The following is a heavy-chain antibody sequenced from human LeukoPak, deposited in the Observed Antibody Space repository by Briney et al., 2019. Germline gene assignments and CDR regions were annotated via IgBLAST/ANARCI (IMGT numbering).Heavy chain of an antibody. V-gene: IGHV3-74*01. Sequence: GGSMRHSCAASGFTFSSYWMHWVRQFPGKGLVWVSRINSDGSSTSYADSVEGRFTISRDNAKNTLYVQMNSLRAEDTAVYYCSTGSGHAFDIWGRGTMVTVSS. CDR1: GFTFSSYW. CDR2: INSDGSST. CDR3: STGSGHAFDI. D-gene: IGHD3-10*01. J-gene: IGHJ3*02.